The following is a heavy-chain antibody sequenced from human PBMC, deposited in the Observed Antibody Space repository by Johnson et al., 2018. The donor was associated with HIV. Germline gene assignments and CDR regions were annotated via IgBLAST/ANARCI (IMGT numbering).Heavy chain of an antibody. D-gene: IGHD3-22*01. V-gene: IGHV3-23*04. CDR3: AILPDYYDSSGYYHDDAFDI. Sequence: VQLVESGGGLVQPGGSLRLSCAASGFTFSSYAMSWVRQAPGKGLEWVSAISGSGGSTYYADSVKGRFTISRDNSKNTLYLQMNSLRAEDTAVYYCAILPDYYDSSGYYHDDAFDIWGHGTMVTVSS. J-gene: IGHJ3*02. CDR2: ISGSGGST. CDR1: GFTFSSYA.